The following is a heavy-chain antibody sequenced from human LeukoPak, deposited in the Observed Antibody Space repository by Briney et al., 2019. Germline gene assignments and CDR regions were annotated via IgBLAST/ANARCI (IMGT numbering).Heavy chain of an antibody. CDR3: ARVVVAPRDYYGMDV. D-gene: IGHD2-15*01. V-gene: IGHV1-18*01. Sequence: VSVKVSCKASGYTFTSYGISWVRQAPGQRLEWMGWISAYNGNTNYAQKLQGRVTMTTDTSTSTAYMELRSLRSDDTAVYYCARVVVAPRDYYGMDVWGQGTTVTVSS. CDR2: ISAYNGNT. CDR1: GYTFTSYG. J-gene: IGHJ6*02.